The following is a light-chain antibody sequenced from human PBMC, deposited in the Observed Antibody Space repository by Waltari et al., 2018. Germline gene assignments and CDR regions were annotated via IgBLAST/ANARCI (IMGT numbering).Light chain of an antibody. V-gene: IGLV2-23*02. CDR1: TRDIANNKL. CDR2: EVS. Sequence: QSALTQPASVSGSPGQSITIPCTGTTRDIANNKLVSWYQQHPGKVPKLMIYEVSERPSGVSNRFSGSKSGNTASLTISGLQAEDEADYYCCSYGGGTTFVVFGGGTKLTVL. J-gene: IGLJ2*01. CDR3: CSYGGGTTFVV.